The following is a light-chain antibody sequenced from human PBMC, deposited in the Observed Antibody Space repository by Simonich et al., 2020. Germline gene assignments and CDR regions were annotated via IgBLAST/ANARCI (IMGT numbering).Light chain of an antibody. J-gene: IGKJ4*01. CDR3: QQSYSTPLT. CDR1: QSISSY. CDR2: AAS. V-gene: IGKV1-39*01. Sequence: DIQMTQSPSSLSASVGDRVTITCRASQSISSYLNWYQQKPGKAPKLLIDAASSLQSGVPSRFSGSGSGTDFTLPISSLQPEDFATYYCQQSYSTPLTFGGGTKVEIK.